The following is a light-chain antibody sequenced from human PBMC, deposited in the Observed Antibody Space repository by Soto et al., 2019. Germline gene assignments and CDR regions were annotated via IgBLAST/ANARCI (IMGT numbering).Light chain of an antibody. CDR3: CSYAGSYTFGVV. V-gene: IGLV2-11*01. Sequence: QSALTQPRSVSGSPGQSVTISCTGTSSDVGGYSYVSWYQQHPGKAPKLMIYDVSKRPSGVPDRFSGSKSGNTASLTISGLQAEDEADYYCCSYAGSYTFGVVFGGGTKLTVL. CDR1: SSDVGGYSY. J-gene: IGLJ2*01. CDR2: DVS.